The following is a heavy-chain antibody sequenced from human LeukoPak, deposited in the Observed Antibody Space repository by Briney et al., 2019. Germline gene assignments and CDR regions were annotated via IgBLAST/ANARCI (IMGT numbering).Heavy chain of an antibody. CDR2: MSYHEVRT. CDR1: GFPFSLYG. V-gene: IGHV3-30*18. CDR3: AKKFPGNDVFFDS. D-gene: IGHD4-23*01. Sequence: PGGSLRLSCAASGFPFSLYGMVWARQAPGKGLGWVAYMSYHEVRTYYGVSVRGRFTISRDNSENTLSLQMDSLRPEDTAIYYCAKKFPGNDVFFDSWGPETLVTVSS. J-gene: IGHJ4*02.